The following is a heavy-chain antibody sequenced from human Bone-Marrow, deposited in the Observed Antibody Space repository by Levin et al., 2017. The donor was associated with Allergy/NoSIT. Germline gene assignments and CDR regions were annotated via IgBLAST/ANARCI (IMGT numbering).Heavy chain of an antibody. Sequence: ASVKVSCKVSGYTLTDLSMHWVRQSPGKGLEWMGGFDPEDAETIYSQKLEGRVTMTEDTSTDTAYMELSTLRSEDTAVYYCATVNTTLTAFCSKHWYFDLWGRSTLVTVSS. V-gene: IGHV1-24*01. CDR2: FDPEDAET. CDR1: GYTLTDLS. D-gene: IGHD2-21*02. J-gene: IGHJ2*01. CDR3: ATVNTTLTAFCSKHWYFDL.